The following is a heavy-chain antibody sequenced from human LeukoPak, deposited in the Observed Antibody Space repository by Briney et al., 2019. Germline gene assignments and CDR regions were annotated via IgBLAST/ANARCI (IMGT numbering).Heavy chain of an antibody. J-gene: IGHJ4*02. D-gene: IGHD3-9*01. CDR2: IRFDGSNK. CDR1: GFSISGSA. V-gene: IGHV3-30*02. CDR3: AKGHYYNILTGYSVRRGLDY. Sequence: GGSLRLSCAASGFSISGSAMHWVRQAPGKGLEWVAFIRFDGSNKYHADSVKGRFTISRDNSKNTLCLQVNSLRAEDTAVYYCAKGHYYNILTGYSVRRGLDYWGQGTLVTVSS.